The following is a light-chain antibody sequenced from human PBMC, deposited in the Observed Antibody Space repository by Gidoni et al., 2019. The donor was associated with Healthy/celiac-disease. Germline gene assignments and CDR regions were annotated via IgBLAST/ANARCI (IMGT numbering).Light chain of an antibody. Sequence: QSALTQPASVSGSPGQSFTISCTGTSSDVGGYNYVSWYQQHPGKAPKLMIYEVSNRPSGVSNRFSGSKSGNTASLTISGLQAEDEADYYCSSYTSSSTGYVFGTGTKVTVL. CDR1: SSDVGGYNY. CDR2: EVS. V-gene: IGLV2-14*01. CDR3: SSYTSSSTGYV. J-gene: IGLJ1*01.